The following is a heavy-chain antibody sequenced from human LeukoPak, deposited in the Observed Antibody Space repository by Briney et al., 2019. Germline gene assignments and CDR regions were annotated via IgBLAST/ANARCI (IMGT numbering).Heavy chain of an antibody. Sequence: PSETQSLTCTVSGGSISSYYWSWLRQPPGKGGEGGGYIYYSGRTNYNPSLKRRVTISVDTSKNQFPMKPISVTAADTAVYYRAREGIAAAGTIGSSWFDPWGQGTLVTVSS. D-gene: IGHD6-13*01. CDR2: IYYSGRT. J-gene: IGHJ5*02. CDR3: AREGIAAAGTIGSSWFDP. CDR1: GGSISSYY. V-gene: IGHV4-59*01.